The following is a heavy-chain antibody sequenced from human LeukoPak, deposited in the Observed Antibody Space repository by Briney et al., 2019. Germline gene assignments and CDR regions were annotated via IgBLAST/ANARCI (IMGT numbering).Heavy chain of an antibody. J-gene: IGHJ4*02. CDR2: ISYDGSNK. D-gene: IGHD2-15*01. V-gene: IGHV3-30-3*01. CDR1: GFPFSSYA. CDR3: ARDAWSATVVELDY. Sequence: GGSLILSCAASGFPFSSYAMHWVRQAPGKGLEWVAVISYDGSNKYYADSVKGRFTISRDNSKNTLYLQMNSLRAEDTAVYYCARDAWSATVVELDYWGQGTLVTVSS.